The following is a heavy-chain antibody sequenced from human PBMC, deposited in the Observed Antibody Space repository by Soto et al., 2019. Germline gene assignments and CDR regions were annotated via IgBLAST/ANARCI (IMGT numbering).Heavy chain of an antibody. V-gene: IGHV1-3*01. CDR1: GYTFTSYA. J-gene: IGHJ5*02. D-gene: IGHD3-22*01. Sequence: ASVKVSCKASGYTFTSYAMHWVRQAPGQRLEWMGWINAGNGNTKYSQKFQGRVTITRDTSASTAYMELSSLRSEDTAVYYCARDLDYDSSGYYWFDPWGQGTLVTVS. CDR2: INAGNGNT. CDR3: ARDLDYDSSGYYWFDP.